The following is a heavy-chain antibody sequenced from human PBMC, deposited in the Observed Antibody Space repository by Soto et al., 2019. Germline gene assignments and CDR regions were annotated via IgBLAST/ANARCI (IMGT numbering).Heavy chain of an antibody. D-gene: IGHD2-21*02. CDR2: IYYSGST. Sequence: ASETRSLTCRVSGGSICRCYSSWFRQPPGKGLEWIGYIYYSGSTNYNPSLKSRVTISVDTSKNQFSLKLSSVTAADTAVYYCARSLVTARWFDPWGQGTLVTVSS. CDR3: ARSLVTARWFDP. J-gene: IGHJ5*02. CDR1: GGSICRCY. V-gene: IGHV4-59*01.